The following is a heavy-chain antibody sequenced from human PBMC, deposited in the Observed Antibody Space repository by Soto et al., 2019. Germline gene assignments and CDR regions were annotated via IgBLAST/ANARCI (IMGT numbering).Heavy chain of an antibody. V-gene: IGHV1-8*01. Sequence: QVQLVQSGAEVKKPGASVKVSCKASGYTFTSYDINWVRQATGQGLEWMGWMNPNSGNTGYAQKFQGRVTMTRNTSIRTAYMELSSLRSEDTAVYYCARVAVGYYDFWSGYYSYFDYWGQGTLVTVSS. CDR3: ARVAVGYYDFWSGYYSYFDY. CDR2: MNPNSGNT. D-gene: IGHD3-3*01. J-gene: IGHJ4*02. CDR1: GYTFTSYD.